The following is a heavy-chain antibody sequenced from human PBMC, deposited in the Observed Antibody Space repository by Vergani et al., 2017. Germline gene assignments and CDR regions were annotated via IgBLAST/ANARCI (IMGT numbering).Heavy chain of an antibody. CDR1: GFTFSSYG. CDR3: AKGHIAAVVTRLPN. J-gene: IGHJ4*02. CDR2: IWYDGSNK. V-gene: IGHV3-33*06. Sequence: QVQLVESGGGVVQPGRSLRLSCAASGFTFSSYGMHWVRQAPGKGLEWVAVIWYDGSNKYYADSVKGRFTISRDNSKNSLYLQMNSLRAEDTALYYCAKGHIAAVVTRLPNWGQGTLVTVSS. D-gene: IGHD6-13*01.